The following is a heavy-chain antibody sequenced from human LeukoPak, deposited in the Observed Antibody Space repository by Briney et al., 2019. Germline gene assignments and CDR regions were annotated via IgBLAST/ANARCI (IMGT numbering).Heavy chain of an antibody. J-gene: IGHJ6*03. V-gene: IGHV4-59*11. CDR1: GGAITSHY. CDR3: GRDALVGYFSYYYMDV. Sequence: SETLSLTCIVSGGAITSHYWTWIRQSPVKGLEWIGDISNSGSTSYNPSLKSRVTISIDTSKNQFSLKLSSVTAADTAVYYCGRDALVGYFSYYYMDVWGQGTTVTVSS. CDR2: ISNSGST. D-gene: IGHD2-15*01.